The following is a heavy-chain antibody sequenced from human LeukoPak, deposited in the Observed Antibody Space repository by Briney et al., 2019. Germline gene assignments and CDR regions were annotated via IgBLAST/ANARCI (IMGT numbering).Heavy chain of an antibody. CDR2: ITSTSAYI. D-gene: IGHD1-26*01. J-gene: IGHJ4*02. CDR3: ARVAGGSYHFDY. CDR1: GFALSTYI. V-gene: IGHV3-21*01. Sequence: PGGSLRLSCAASGFALSTYIMKWDRQAPGKGLEWVSSITSTSAYIYYADSVKGRFTISRDNAKNSLYLQMNSLRAEDMAVYYCARVAGGSYHFDYWGQGALVTVSS.